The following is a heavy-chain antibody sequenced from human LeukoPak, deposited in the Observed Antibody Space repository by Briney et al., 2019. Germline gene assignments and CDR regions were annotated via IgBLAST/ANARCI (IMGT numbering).Heavy chain of an antibody. CDR1: GFTFSNYG. J-gene: IGHJ4*02. Sequence: PGRSLRLSCAASGFTFSNYGMHWVRQAPGKGLEWVSSISSSSSYIYYADSVKGRFTISRDNAKNSLYLQMNSLRAEDTAVYYCARLATVPYCSSTSCRSYYFDYWGQGTLVTVSS. V-gene: IGHV3-21*01. D-gene: IGHD2-2*01. CDR2: ISSSSSYI. CDR3: ARLATVPYCSSTSCRSYYFDY.